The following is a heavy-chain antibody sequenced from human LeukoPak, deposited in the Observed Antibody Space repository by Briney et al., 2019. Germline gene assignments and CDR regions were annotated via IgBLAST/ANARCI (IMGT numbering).Heavy chain of an antibody. CDR1: GGSISSGGYY. V-gene: IGHV4-39*01. CDR2: IYYSGST. CDR3: ARLMRLSGSLTDY. D-gene: IGHD3-10*01. Sequence: SETLSLTCTVSGGSISSGGYYWSWIRQPPGKGLEWIGNIYYSGSTYYNPSLKSRVTMSVDTSKNQFSLKVSSVTAADTAVYYCARLMRLSGSLTDYWGQGTLVTVSS. J-gene: IGHJ4*02.